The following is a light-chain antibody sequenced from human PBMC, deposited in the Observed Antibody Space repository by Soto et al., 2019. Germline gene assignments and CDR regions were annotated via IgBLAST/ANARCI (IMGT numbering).Light chain of an antibody. Sequence: EIEMTQYTATLSLAPGERVTLSCRASESVSTNLAWYQQKAGQAPRLLIYGASTRATGIPARFSGSGSGTEFTLTISSLQSEDFAVYYCQQYSIWRTFGQGTKVDI. V-gene: IGKV3-15*01. CDR2: GAS. CDR3: QQYSIWRT. J-gene: IGKJ1*01. CDR1: ESVSTN.